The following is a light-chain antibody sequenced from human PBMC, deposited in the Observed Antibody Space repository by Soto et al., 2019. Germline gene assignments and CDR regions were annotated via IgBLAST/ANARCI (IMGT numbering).Light chain of an antibody. CDR1: QSVFFNSNNKNY. V-gene: IGKV4-1*01. J-gene: IGKJ1*01. CDR3: QQYYNIPPT. Sequence: DIVMTQSPDSLAVSLGERATINCKSSQSVFFNSNNKNYLAWYQQKPGQPPKLLIYWASTRESGVPDRFSGSGXGTDFTLTISSLQAEXXXXXXXQQYYNIPPTFGQGTKVEI. CDR2: WAS.